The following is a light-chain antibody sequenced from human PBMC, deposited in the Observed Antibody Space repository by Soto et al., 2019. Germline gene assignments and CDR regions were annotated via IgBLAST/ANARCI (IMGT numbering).Light chain of an antibody. V-gene: IGLV1-40*01. CDR1: SSNIGAGYD. Sequence: QSVLTQPPSVSGAPGQRVTISCTGSSSNIGAGYDVHWYQQLPGTAPKLLIYGNNNQPSGVPDRFSGSKSGTSASLAIAGLQAEDEADYYCQSYDGSLSGVVFGGGTKLTVL. J-gene: IGLJ2*01. CDR2: GNN. CDR3: QSYDGSLSGVV.